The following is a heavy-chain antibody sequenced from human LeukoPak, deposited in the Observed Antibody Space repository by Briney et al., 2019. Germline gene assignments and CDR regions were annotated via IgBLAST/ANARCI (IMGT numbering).Heavy chain of an antibody. CDR2: INHSGST. D-gene: IGHD3-22*01. CDR3: ARGLGDDSSGYVYYFDY. J-gene: IGHJ4*02. Sequence: PSETLSLTCAVYGGSFSGYYWSWIRQPPGKGLEWIGEINHSGSTNYNPSLKSRVTISVDTSKNQFSLKLSPVTAADTAVYYCARGLGDDSSGYVYYFDYWGQGTLVTVSS. V-gene: IGHV4-34*01. CDR1: GGSFSGYY.